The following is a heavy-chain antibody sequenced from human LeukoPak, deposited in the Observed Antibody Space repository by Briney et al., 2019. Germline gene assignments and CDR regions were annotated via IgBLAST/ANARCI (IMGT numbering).Heavy chain of an antibody. CDR3: ARGRLGATY. CDR1: GGSVSRGSYY. J-gene: IGHJ4*02. CDR2: IHHSGTT. Sequence: SETLSLTCTVSGGSVSRGSYYWSWTRQPPGKGLEWIGYIHHSGTTNYSPSLKSRVTISVDMSKNQFFLNLTSVTAADTAVYYCARGRLGATYWGQGALVTVSS. D-gene: IGHD1-26*01. V-gene: IGHV4-61*01.